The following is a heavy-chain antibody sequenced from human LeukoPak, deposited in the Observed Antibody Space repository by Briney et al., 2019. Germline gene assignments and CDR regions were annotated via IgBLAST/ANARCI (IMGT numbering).Heavy chain of an antibody. V-gene: IGHV4-39*07. Sequence: SQTLSLTCTVSGGSISSGGYYWGWIRQPPGKGLEWIGSIYYSGSTYYNPSLKSRVTISVDTSKNQFSLKLSSVTAADTAVYYCARDQGRDVVVVAATALFDYWGQGTLVTVSS. CDR1: GGSISSGGYY. CDR2: IYYSGST. D-gene: IGHD2-15*01. CDR3: ARDQGRDVVVVAATALFDY. J-gene: IGHJ4*02.